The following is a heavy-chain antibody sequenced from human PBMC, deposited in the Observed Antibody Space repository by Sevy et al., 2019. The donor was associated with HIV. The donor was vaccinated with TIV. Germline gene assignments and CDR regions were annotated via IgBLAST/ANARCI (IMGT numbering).Heavy chain of an antibody. CDR1: GFTFSSYD. V-gene: IGHV3-13*01. J-gene: IGHJ4*02. Sequence: GGSLRLSCAASGFTFSSYDMHWVRQATGKGLEWVSAIGTAGDTYYPGSVKGRFTISRENAKNSLYLQMNSLRAGDTAVYYCARAYTAMAEYYFDYWGQGTLVNVSS. CDR3: ARAYTAMAEYYFDY. D-gene: IGHD5-18*01. CDR2: IGTAGDT.